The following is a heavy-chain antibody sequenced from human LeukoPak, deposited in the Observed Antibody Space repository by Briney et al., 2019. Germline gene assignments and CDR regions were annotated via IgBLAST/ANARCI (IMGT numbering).Heavy chain of an antibody. CDR2: INPHSRAT. Sequence: ASVKVSCKASGNDFSDFYFNRVRQAPGRGLEWVGWINPHSRATHYAQRFRGRVTMEASISTGYMELNSLTSDDTAVYYCVTTSVTHTRDPWGQGTLVTVSS. CDR1: GNDFSDFY. V-gene: IGHV1-2*02. D-gene: IGHD5/OR15-5a*01. CDR3: VTTSVTHTRDP. J-gene: IGHJ5*02.